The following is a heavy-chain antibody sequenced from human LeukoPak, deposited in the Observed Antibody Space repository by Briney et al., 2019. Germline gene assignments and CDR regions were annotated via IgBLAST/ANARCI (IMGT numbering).Heavy chain of an antibody. CDR3: ARGGGVRTGSVWRPGNWFDP. D-gene: IGHD3-16*01. J-gene: IGHJ5*02. CDR2: IIPIFGTA. Sequence: GASVKVSCKASGGTFSSYAISWVRQAPGQGLEWMGGIIPIFGTANYAQKFQGRVTITADKSTSTAYMELSSLRSEDTAVYYCARGGGVRTGSVWRPGNWFDPWGQGTQVIVSS. CDR1: GGTFSSYA. V-gene: IGHV1-69*06.